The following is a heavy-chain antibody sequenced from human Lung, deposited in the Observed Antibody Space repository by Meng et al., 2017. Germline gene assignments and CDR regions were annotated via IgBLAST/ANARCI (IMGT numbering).Heavy chain of an antibody. CDR1: GFSMSSGGYY. J-gene: IGHJ4*02. V-gene: IGHV4-31*03. CDR2: IYYSGST. D-gene: IGHD4-23*01. CDR3: ARGSTTVVTAEDS. Sequence: SETLSLTCTVSGFSMSSGGYYWSWIRQHPGKGLEWLGYIYYSGSTSYNPSLKSRLTISVDTSKNQFSLQLTSVTAADTAVYYCARGSTTVVTAEDSWGQGTLVTVSS.